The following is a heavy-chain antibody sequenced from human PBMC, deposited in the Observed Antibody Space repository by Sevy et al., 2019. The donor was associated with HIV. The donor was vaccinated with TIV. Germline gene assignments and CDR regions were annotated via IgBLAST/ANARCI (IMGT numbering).Heavy chain of an antibody. Sequence: SETLSLTCTVSSDSISSSSYYWGWIRQPPGKGLEWIGSIDYSGNTYYNSALKSRVTISRDTSKNQFSLKLSSVTAAETAVYYCARYLRGDHAGGFDPWGQGSLVTVSS. CDR1: SDSISSSSYY. D-gene: IGHD2-21*02. V-gene: IGHV4-39*01. J-gene: IGHJ5*02. CDR2: IDYSGNT. CDR3: ARYLRGDHAGGFDP.